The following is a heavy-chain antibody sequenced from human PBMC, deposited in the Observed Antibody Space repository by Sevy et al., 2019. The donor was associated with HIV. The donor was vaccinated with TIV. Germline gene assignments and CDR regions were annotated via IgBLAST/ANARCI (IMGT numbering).Heavy chain of an antibody. V-gene: IGHV4-4*07. D-gene: IGHD3-10*01. CDR1: GDSISSYY. CDR3: ARDRGVLYYFDY. CDR2: IYTSGTT. J-gene: IGHJ4*02. Sequence: SETLSLTCIVSGDSISSYYWSWIRQPAGKGLQWIGRIYTSGTTNYNPSLKSRVTMSVDTSKNHFSLKLGSVTAADTAVYYCARDRGVLYYFDYWGQGTLVTVSS.